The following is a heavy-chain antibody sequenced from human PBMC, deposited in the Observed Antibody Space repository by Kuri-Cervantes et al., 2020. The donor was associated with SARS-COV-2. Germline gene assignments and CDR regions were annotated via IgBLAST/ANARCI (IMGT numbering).Heavy chain of an antibody. J-gene: IGHJ4*02. CDR3: VRIRAATVIADY. CDR2: IDWDDDK. CDR1: GGSISSSSYY. V-gene: IGHV2-70*11. D-gene: IGHD4-11*01. Sequence: TLSLTCTVSGGSISSSSYYWGWIRQPPGKALEWLARIDWDDDKYYKTSLNTRLSTSKDTSKDQVVLTMTNMDPVDTATYYCVRIRAATVIADYWGQGTLVTVSS.